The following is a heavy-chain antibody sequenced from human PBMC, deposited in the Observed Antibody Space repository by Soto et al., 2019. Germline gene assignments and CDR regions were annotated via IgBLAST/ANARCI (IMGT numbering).Heavy chain of an antibody. D-gene: IGHD6-6*01. J-gene: IGHJ4*02. CDR2: ISAYNGNT. CDR3: ARVKGAARISHFDY. Sequence: ASGQVSCKASGYTFTSYGITLVRPAPGQGLDWVGWISAYNGNTNYAQKLQGRVTMTTDTSTSTAYMELRSLRSDDTAVYYCARVKGAARISHFDYWGQGTLVTVSS. CDR1: GYTFTSYG. V-gene: IGHV1-18*01.